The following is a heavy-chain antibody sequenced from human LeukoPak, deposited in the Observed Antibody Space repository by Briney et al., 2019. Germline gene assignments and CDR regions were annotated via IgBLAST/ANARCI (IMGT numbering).Heavy chain of an antibody. J-gene: IGHJ3*02. Sequence: GASVKVSCKASGDTFTCYGISWVRQAPGQGLEWMGWISAYNGNTNYAQKLQGRVTKTTDTSTSTAYMELRSLRSDDTAVYYCATAQRFWVNAFDISGQGTMVTVSS. CDR3: ATAQRFWVNAFDI. V-gene: IGHV1-18*01. D-gene: IGHD3-16*01. CDR2: ISAYNGNT. CDR1: GDTFTCYG.